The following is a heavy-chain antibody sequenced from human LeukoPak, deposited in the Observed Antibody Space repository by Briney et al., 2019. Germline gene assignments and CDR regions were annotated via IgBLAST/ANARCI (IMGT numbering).Heavy chain of an antibody. CDR2: IYTSGST. CDR3: ARSYSSSSVMSYYYFYMDV. V-gene: IGHV4-61*02. CDR1: GGSISSDYYS. D-gene: IGHD6-13*01. Sequence: TSETLSLTCTVYGGSISSDYYSWSWIRQPAGKGLEWIGRIYTSGSTNYNPSPKSRVTISVDTSKNHFSLELTSVTAADTAVYYCARSYSSSSVMSYYYFYMDVWGKGTTVTVSS. J-gene: IGHJ6*03.